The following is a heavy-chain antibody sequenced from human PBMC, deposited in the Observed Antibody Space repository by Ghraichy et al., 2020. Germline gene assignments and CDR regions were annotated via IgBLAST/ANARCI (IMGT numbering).Heavy chain of an antibody. CDR1: GFTFSTYS. CDR2: IKTSSSII. J-gene: IGHJ3*01. Sequence: GESLNISCAASGFTFSTYSMNWVRQAPGKGLEWLSYIKTSSSIISYADSVKGRFTISSDNAKNSLYLQMNSLRDEDTAVYYCARDLLYAFDVWGQGTMVTVSS. D-gene: IGHD2/OR15-2a*01. V-gene: IGHV3-48*02. CDR3: ARDLLYAFDV.